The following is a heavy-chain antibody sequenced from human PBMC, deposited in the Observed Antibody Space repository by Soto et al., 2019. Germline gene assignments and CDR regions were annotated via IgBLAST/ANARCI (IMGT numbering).Heavy chain of an antibody. J-gene: IGHJ5*02. D-gene: IGHD2-2*01. CDR1: GGSISSGDYY. CDR2: IYYRGST. CDR3: ARERPDGTRLDP. V-gene: IGHV4-30-4*01. Sequence: QVQLQESGPGLVKPSQTLSLTCTVSGGSISSGDYYWSWIRQPPGKGLEWIGNIYYRGSTYYNPSIKSRVTISVDTSKNQFSLKLTSVTAADTAVYYCARERPDGTRLDPWGQGTLVTVSS.